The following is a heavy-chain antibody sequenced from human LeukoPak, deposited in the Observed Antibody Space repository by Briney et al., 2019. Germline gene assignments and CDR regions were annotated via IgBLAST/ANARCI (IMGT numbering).Heavy chain of an antibody. CDR1: GYTFTGYY. J-gene: IGHJ4*02. CDR3: ARRPAYDFWSGPRGPMGY. Sequence: ASVKVSCKASGYTFTGYYMHWVRQAPGQGLEWMGWINPNSGGTNYAQKFQGRVTMTRDTSISTAYMELSRLRSDDTAVYYCARRPAYDFWSGPRGPMGYWGQGTLVTVSS. V-gene: IGHV1-2*02. D-gene: IGHD3-3*01. CDR2: INPNSGGT.